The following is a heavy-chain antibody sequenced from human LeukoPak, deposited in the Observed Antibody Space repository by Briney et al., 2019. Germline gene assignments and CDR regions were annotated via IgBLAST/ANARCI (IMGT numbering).Heavy chain of an antibody. J-gene: IGHJ4*02. Sequence: ASVKVSCKASGYTFTGYCMHWVRQAPGQGLEWMGWINPNSGGTNYAQKFQGRVTMTRDTSISTAYMELSRLRSDDTAVYYCASRMEDCSSTSCYDYWGQGTLVTVSS. CDR3: ASRMEDCSSTSCYDY. CDR2: INPNSGGT. V-gene: IGHV1-2*02. D-gene: IGHD2-2*01. CDR1: GYTFTGYC.